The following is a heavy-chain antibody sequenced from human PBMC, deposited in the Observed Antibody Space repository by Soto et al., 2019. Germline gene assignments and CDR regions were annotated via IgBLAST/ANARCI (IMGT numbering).Heavy chain of an antibody. J-gene: IGHJ6*02. CDR1: GGTFSSHS. Sequence: QVQLVQSGAEVKKPGSSVKVSCKVSGGTFSSHSINWVRQAPGQGPEWMGGIIPIFGTENYAQKFQGRVTITADESTSTAYMELSSLTSEDTALYYCSTSVYCSTTRCYYYSGLDVWGQGPTVIVSS. CDR2: IIPIFGTE. D-gene: IGHD2-2*01. CDR3: STSVYCSTTRCYYYSGLDV. V-gene: IGHV1-69*01.